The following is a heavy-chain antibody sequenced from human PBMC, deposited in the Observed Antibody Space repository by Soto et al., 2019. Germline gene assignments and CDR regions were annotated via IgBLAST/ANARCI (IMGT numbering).Heavy chain of an antibody. D-gene: IGHD6-19*01. CDR3: ARDLAVGLVDY. CDR2: ISAYNGNT. J-gene: IGHJ4*02. V-gene: IGHV1-18*01. Sequence: QVQLVQSGAEVKKPGASVKVSCKASGYTFPSYRISWVRQAPGQGLEWMGWISAYNGNTKYAQKLQGRVTVTTDTSTSTDYMEVRSLRSDDTAVYYCARDLAVGLVDYWGQGTLVTVSS. CDR1: GYTFPSYR.